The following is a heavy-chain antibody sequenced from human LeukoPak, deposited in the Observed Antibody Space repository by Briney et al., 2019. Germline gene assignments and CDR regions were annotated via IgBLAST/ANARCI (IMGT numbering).Heavy chain of an antibody. J-gene: IGHJ4*02. V-gene: IGHV4-38-2*01. D-gene: IGHD6-13*01. Sequence: SETLSLTCAVSGYSISSGYYWAWIRQPPGKGLEWIGSIYHSGSTYYNPSLKSRVTISVDTSKNQFSLKLSSVTAADTAVYYCARQGLAAAGTGYFDYWGQGTLVTVSS. CDR3: ARQGLAAAGTGYFDY. CDR1: GYSISSGYY. CDR2: IYHSGST.